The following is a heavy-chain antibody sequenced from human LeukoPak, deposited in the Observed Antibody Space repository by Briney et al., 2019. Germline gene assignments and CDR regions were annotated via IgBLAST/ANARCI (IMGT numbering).Heavy chain of an antibody. CDR1: GYTFTSYY. Sequence: ASVKVSCKASGYTFTSYYLYWVRQAPGLGREWMGIISPCGGSTSYAQKFQGRVTMTGDTSTSTVYMELKSLTSDDTAVYYCARDQYVGSSRYYYFEYWGQGTLVTVSS. V-gene: IGHV1-46*01. CDR3: ARDQYVGSSRYYYFEY. CDR2: ISPCGGST. J-gene: IGHJ4*02. D-gene: IGHD6-13*01.